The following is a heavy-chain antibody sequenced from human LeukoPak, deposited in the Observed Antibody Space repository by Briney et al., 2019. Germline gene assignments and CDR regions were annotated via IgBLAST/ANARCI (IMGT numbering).Heavy chain of an antibody. CDR1: GFTFSSYA. CDR2: IYSGGST. V-gene: IGHV3-53*01. J-gene: IGHJ4*02. D-gene: IGHD4/OR15-4a*01. CDR3: ARVYGEDAPDYFDY. Sequence: GGSLRLSCAASGFTFSSYAMIWVRQAPGKGLEWVSVIYSGGSTYYADSVKGRFTISRDNSKNTLYLQMNSLRAEDTAVYYCARVYGEDAPDYFDYWGQGTLVTVSS.